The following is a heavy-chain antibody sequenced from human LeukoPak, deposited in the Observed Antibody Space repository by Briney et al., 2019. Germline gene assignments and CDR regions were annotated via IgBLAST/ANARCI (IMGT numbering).Heavy chain of an antibody. CDR3: VRVCSNTSCWGAFDI. D-gene: IGHD2-2*01. Sequence: GGSLSLSCAASGFTFSDYYMNWIRQAPGKGLEWVSYISSSGSSIYYADPVKGRFTSSRDNYKNSLYLQMNSLRAEDTAVYYCVRVCSNTSCWGAFDIWGQGTMVTVSS. J-gene: IGHJ3*02. V-gene: IGHV3-11*04. CDR2: ISSSGSSI. CDR1: GFTFSDYY.